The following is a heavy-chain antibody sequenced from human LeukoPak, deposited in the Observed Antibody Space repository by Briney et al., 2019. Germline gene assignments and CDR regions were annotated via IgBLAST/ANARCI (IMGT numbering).Heavy chain of an antibody. Sequence: NPSETLSLTCTVSGGSISSDYWNWIRQPPGKGLEWIGYMYYTGSTNYNSSLKSRVTISLDTSKKQFSLMLSSVTAADTAVYYCARHYYDSGGYFDYWGQGTLVTVSS. V-gene: IGHV4-59*01. D-gene: IGHD3-22*01. J-gene: IGHJ4*02. CDR2: MYYTGST. CDR3: ARHYYDSGGYFDY. CDR1: GGSISSDY.